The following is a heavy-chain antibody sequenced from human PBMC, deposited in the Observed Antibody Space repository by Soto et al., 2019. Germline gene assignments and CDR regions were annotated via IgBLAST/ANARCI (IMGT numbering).Heavy chain of an antibody. Sequence: PSETLSLTCAVYGGSFSGYYWSWIRQPPGKGLEWIGEINHSGSTNYNPSLKSRVTISVDTSKNQFSLKLSSVTAADTAVYYCARGIRLSFVWGGYYFDYWGQGTLVTVSS. CDR3: ARGIRLSFVWGGYYFDY. V-gene: IGHV4-34*01. D-gene: IGHD3-16*01. J-gene: IGHJ4*02. CDR1: GGSFSGYY. CDR2: INHSGST.